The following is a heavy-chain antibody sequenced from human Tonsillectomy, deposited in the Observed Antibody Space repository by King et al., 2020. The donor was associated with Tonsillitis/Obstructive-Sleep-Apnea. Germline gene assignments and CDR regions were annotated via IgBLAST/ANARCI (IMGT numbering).Heavy chain of an antibody. CDR3: ARDSAVVAAGLTYYMDV. J-gene: IGHJ6*03. Sequence: QLVQSGAEVKKPGSSVKVSCKASGGTFSSYAISWVRQAPGQGLEWMGRIIPMLDIANYAQKFQGRVTITADKSTSTAYMELSSLRSEDTALYYCARDSAVVAAGLTYYMDVWGRGTTVTVSS. CDR1: GGTFSSYA. V-gene: IGHV1-69*09. D-gene: IGHD2-2*01. CDR2: IIPMLDIA.